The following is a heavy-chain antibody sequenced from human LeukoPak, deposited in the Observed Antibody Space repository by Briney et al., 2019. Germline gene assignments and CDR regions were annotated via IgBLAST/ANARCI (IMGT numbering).Heavy chain of an antibody. D-gene: IGHD2-15*01. Sequence: PGGSLRLSCVASGFTFSSYWMSWVRQAPGKGLEWVANMKIEGSEEYYVDPVKGRFTISRDNAKNSLYLQMNSLRVDDTAVYYCTRWARYCSSGSCYSWFDPWGQGTLVTVSS. J-gene: IGHJ5*02. CDR3: TRWARYCSSGSCYSWFDP. CDR1: GFTFSSYW. V-gene: IGHV3-7*01. CDR2: MKIEGSEE.